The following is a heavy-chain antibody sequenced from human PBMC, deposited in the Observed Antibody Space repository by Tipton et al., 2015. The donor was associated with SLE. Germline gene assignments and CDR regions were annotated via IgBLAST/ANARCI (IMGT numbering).Heavy chain of an antibody. V-gene: IGHV3-7*01. CDR3: ARDLSLDSVAVFGVTMRYFDY. CDR2: INHDGTEG. Sequence: GSLRLSCAASGFTFSSYWMTWVRQAPGKGLEWVANINHDGTEGSYVDSVKGRFTISRDNAKNSLYLQMNSLRVEDTATYYCARDLSLDSVAVFGVTMRYFDYWGQGSLVTVSS. J-gene: IGHJ4*02. D-gene: IGHD3-3*01. CDR1: GFTFSSYW.